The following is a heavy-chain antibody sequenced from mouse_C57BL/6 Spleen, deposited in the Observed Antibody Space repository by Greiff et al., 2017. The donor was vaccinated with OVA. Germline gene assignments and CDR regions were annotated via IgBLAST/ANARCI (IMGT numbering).Heavy chain of an antibody. CDR2: IRYDGST. J-gene: IGHJ4*01. CDR1: GYSITSGYY. D-gene: IGHD1-1*01. CDR3: ARERLGYYYGSSDAMDY. V-gene: IGHV3-6*01. Sequence: EVQLQESGPGLVKPSQSLSLTCTVTGYSITSGYYWSLIRRFPGNKLEWMGYIRYDGSTNYNQSLKNLMFSSRDTSNIQFFLKLNSVTTEDTATDYCARERLGYYYGSSDAMDYWGQGTSVTVSS.